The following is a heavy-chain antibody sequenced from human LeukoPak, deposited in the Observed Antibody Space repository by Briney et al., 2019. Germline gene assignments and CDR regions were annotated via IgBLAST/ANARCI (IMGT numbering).Heavy chain of an antibody. V-gene: IGHV3-23*01. Sequence: PGGSLRLCCAASGFAFSSYAMSWVRQAPGKGLEWVSAISGSGGSTYYADSVKGRFTISRDNSKNTLYLQMNSLRAEDTAVYYCAKGLLGPLVGWDYWGQGTLVTVSS. CDR1: GFAFSSYA. D-gene: IGHD6-19*01. J-gene: IGHJ4*02. CDR3: AKGLLGPLVGWDY. CDR2: ISGSGGST.